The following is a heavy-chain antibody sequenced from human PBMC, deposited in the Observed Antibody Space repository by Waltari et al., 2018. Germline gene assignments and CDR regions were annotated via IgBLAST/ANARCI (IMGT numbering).Heavy chain of an antibody. CDR2: IYYSGST. CDR1: GGSISSGDYY. V-gene: IGHV4-30-4*08. Sequence: QVQLQESGPGLVKPSQTLSLTCTVSGGSISSGDYYWSWIRQPPGKGLEWIGYIYYSGSTYYNPSLKSRVTISVDTSKNQFSLKLSSVTAADTAAYYCARALLDYYFWIGFDYWGQGTLVTVSS. D-gene: IGHD3-3*01. CDR3: ARALLDYYFWIGFDY. J-gene: IGHJ4*02.